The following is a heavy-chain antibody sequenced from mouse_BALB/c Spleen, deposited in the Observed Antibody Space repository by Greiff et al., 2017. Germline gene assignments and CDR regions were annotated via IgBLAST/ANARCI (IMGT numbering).Heavy chain of an antibody. CDR1: GFTFSSYT. V-gene: IGHV5-12-2*01. J-gene: IGHJ2*01. Sequence: EVHLVESGGGLVQPGGSLKLSCAASGFTFSSYTMSWVRQTPEKRLEWVAYISNGGGSTYYPDTVKGRFTISRDNAKNTLYLQMSSLKSEDTAMYYCARHVLTGYFDYWGQGTTLTVSS. CDR3: ARHVLTGYFDY. D-gene: IGHD4-1*01. CDR2: ISNGGGST.